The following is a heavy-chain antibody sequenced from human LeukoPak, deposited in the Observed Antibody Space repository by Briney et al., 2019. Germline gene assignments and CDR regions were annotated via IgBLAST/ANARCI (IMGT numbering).Heavy chain of an antibody. V-gene: IGHV1-24*01. CDR2: FDPEDGET. D-gene: IGHD3-9*01. J-gene: IGHJ6*02. Sequence: ASVKVSCKVSGYTLTELSMHWVRQAPGKGLEWMGGFDPEDGETIYAQKFQGRVTMTEDTSTDTAYMELSSLRSEDTAVYYCATDVDRKTGYCGMDVWGQGTTVTVSS. CDR1: GYTLTELS. CDR3: ATDVDRKTGYCGMDV.